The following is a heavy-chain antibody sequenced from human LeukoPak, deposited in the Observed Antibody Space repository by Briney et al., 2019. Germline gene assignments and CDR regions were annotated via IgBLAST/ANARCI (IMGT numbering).Heavy chain of an antibody. Sequence: GGSLRLSCAASGFTFSNYAMSWVRQAPGKGLEWVSSISGSGGSTYYTDSVKGRFTISRDNSKNTLYLQMNSLRAEDTAVYYCAKAAVRGVTPNWFDPWGRGTLVTVSS. D-gene: IGHD3-10*01. CDR3: AKAAVRGVTPNWFDP. J-gene: IGHJ5*02. CDR1: GFTFSNYA. CDR2: ISGSGGST. V-gene: IGHV3-23*01.